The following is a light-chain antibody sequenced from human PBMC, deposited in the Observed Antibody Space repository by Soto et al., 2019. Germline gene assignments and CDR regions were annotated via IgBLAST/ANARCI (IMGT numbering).Light chain of an antibody. Sequence: QSVLTQPPSVSAAPGQKVTISCSGSSSNIGNNYVSWYQQLPGTAPKLLIYENNKRPSGVSNRFSGSKSGTTASLTISGLQAEDEADYYCSSYTSNNTVLFGGGTKLTVL. CDR2: ENN. J-gene: IGLJ2*01. CDR3: SSYTSNNTVL. V-gene: IGLV1-51*01. CDR1: SSNIGNNY.